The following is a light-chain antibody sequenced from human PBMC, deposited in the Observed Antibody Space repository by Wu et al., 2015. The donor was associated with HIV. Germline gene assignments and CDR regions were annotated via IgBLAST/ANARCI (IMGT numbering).Light chain of an antibody. CDR3: QQYHNWPPVT. CDR1: QSVSPN. J-gene: IGKJ4*01. Sequence: EIVLTQSPGTLSLSPGERATLSCRASQSVSPNLAWYQQKPGQAPRLLIYDTSIRATGIPARFSGSGSGSDFTLTISSLQSEDFAIYYCQQYHNWPPVTFGGGTKVEIK. CDR2: DTS. V-gene: IGKV3D-15*01.